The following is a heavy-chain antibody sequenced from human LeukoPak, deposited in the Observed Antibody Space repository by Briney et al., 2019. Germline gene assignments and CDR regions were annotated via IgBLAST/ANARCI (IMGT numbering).Heavy chain of an antibody. CDR2: ISSSSSYI. CDR1: GFTFSSYS. V-gene: IGHV3-21*01. Sequence: TGGSLRLSCAASGFTFSSYSMNWVRQAPGKGLEWVSSISSSSSYIYYADSVKGRFTISRDNAKNSLYLQMNSLRAEDTAVYYCARGRITISTTPYALDYWGQGTLVTVSS. J-gene: IGHJ4*02. D-gene: IGHD2-2*01. CDR3: ARGRITISTTPYALDY.